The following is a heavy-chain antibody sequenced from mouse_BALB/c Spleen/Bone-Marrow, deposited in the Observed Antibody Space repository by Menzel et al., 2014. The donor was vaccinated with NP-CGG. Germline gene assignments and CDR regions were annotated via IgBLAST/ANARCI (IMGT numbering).Heavy chain of an antibody. Sequence: VKLMESGAELAKPGASVKMSCKASGYTFXSYWMHWVKQRPGQGLEWIGYINPSTGYTDYNQKFNDKATLTADKSSSTAYMQLSSLTSKDSAVYYCARGNPLYAMDYWGQGTSVTVSS. CDR1: GYTFXSYW. D-gene: IGHD2-1*01. CDR3: ARGNPLYAMDY. V-gene: IGHV1-7*01. CDR2: INPSTGYT. J-gene: IGHJ4*01.